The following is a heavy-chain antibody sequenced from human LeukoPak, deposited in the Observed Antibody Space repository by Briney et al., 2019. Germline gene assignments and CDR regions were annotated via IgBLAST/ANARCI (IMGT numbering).Heavy chain of an antibody. V-gene: IGHV4-4*07. CDR3: ARQYSSLSSYDY. Sequence: PSETLSLTCTVSGGPISSYYWSWIRQPAGKGLEWIGRIYSSGSTNYNPSLKSRVTMSVDTSKNQVSLKLSSVTAADTAVYYCARQYSSLSSYDYWGQGTLVTVSS. CDR2: IYSSGST. J-gene: IGHJ4*02. CDR1: GGPISSYY. D-gene: IGHD6-19*01.